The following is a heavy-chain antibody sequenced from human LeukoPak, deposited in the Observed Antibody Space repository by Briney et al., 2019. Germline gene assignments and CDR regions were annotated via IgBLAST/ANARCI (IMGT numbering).Heavy chain of an antibody. V-gene: IGHV1-69*06. CDR1: GGTFSSYA. Sequence: GASVKVSCKASGGTFSSYAISWVRQAPGQGLEWMGGIIPIFGTADYAQKFQGRVSITADKSRTTAYMELSSLRSEDTAVYYCARDRSSGYSESDYWGPGTLVAVSS. CDR2: IIPIFGTA. J-gene: IGHJ4*02. CDR3: ARDRSSGYSESDY. D-gene: IGHD3-22*01.